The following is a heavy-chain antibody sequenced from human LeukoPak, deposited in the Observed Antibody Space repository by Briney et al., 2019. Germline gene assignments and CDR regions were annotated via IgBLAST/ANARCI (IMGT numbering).Heavy chain of an antibody. J-gene: IGHJ4*02. D-gene: IGHD5-18*01. V-gene: IGHV1-3*01. CDR1: GYTFTSYA. CDR3: ARVPGYSYAYDY. Sequence: ASVKVSCKASGYTFTSYAIHWVRQAPGQRLEWMGWINAGNGNTKYSQKFQGRVTITRDTSASTAYMELSSLRSEDTAVYYCARVPGYSYAYDYWGQGTLVTVSS. CDR2: INAGNGNT.